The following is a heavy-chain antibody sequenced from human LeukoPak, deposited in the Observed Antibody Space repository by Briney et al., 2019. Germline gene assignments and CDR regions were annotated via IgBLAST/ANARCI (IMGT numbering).Heavy chain of an antibody. Sequence: GGSLRLSCAASGFTVNTNDMSWARQAPGKGLEWVSVIANDGRTYYADSVKGRFTISRDNSKNTLYLQMNSLRAEDTAVYYCAKDAGGNSMFDYWGQGTLVTVSS. CDR2: IANDGRT. CDR1: GFTVNTND. V-gene: IGHV3-66*01. D-gene: IGHD4-23*01. J-gene: IGHJ4*02. CDR3: AKDAGGNSMFDY.